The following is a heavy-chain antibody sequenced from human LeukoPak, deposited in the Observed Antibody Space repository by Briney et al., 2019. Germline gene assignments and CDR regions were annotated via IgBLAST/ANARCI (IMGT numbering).Heavy chain of an antibody. V-gene: IGHV4-59*01. D-gene: IGHD2-21*02. CDR1: GGSFSGYY. Sequence: SETLSLTCAVYGGSFSGYYWSWIRQPPGKGLEWIGYIYYSGSTNYNPSLKSRVTISVDTSKNQFSLKLSSVTAADTAVYYCARSCIWGGGDCYFRDAFDIWGQGTMVTVSS. CDR2: IYYSGST. J-gene: IGHJ3*02. CDR3: ARSCIWGGGDCYFRDAFDI.